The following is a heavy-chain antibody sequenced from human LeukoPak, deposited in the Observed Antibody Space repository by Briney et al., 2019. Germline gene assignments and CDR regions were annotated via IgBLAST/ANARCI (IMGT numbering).Heavy chain of an antibody. Sequence: SVKVSCKASGGTFSSYAISWVRQAPGQGLEWMGRIIPILGIANYAQKFQGRVTITADKSASTAYMELSSLRSEDTAVYYCARSTYYGSGSYYVSAIDYWGQGTLVTVSS. J-gene: IGHJ4*02. CDR2: IIPILGIA. V-gene: IGHV1-69*04. CDR1: GGTFSSYA. CDR3: ARSTYYGSGSYYVSAIDY. D-gene: IGHD3-10*01.